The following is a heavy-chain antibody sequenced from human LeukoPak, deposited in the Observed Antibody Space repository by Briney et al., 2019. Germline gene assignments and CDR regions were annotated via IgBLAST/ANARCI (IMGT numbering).Heavy chain of an antibody. D-gene: IGHD2-2*01. Sequence: PSETLSLTCAVYGGSFSDYYWSWIRQPPGKGLEWIGEINHSGSTNYNPSLKSRVTISVDTSKNQFSLKLSSVTAADTAVYYCARTNKHGGYCSSTSCYGRYYYYGMDVWGQGTTVTVSS. CDR1: GGSFSDYY. CDR2: INHSGST. V-gene: IGHV4-34*01. CDR3: ARTNKHGGYCSSTSCYGRYYYYGMDV. J-gene: IGHJ6*02.